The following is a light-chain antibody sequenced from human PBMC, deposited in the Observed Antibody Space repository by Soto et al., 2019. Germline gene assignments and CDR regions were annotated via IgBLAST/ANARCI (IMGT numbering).Light chain of an antibody. Sequence: DFHLTQCCSAISGPVADIVTITCRASQSIGRWLAWYQQKPGKAPKVLIYDASTLKSGVPSRFSGSGSGTDFTLTISSLQPDDFAIYYCQQYYLYWKFGQGTKVDIK. CDR1: QSIGRW. V-gene: IGKV1-5*01. CDR3: QQYYLYWK. J-gene: IGKJ1*01. CDR2: DAS.